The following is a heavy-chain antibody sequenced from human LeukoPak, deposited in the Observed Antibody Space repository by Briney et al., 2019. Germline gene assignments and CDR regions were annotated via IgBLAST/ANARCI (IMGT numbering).Heavy chain of an antibody. J-gene: IGHJ6*02. V-gene: IGHV5-51*01. CDR3: ARQGFVASYGVDV. CDR1: GYSFKNYW. Sequence: GEPLNSSGQASGYSFKNYWSAWVGKMHGKGLGWMESIYPGDSNTRYTPSFQGQVTISADKSISTAYLQWSSLKASDTAKFYCARQGFVASYGVDVWGQGTTVTVSS. CDR2: IYPGDSNT.